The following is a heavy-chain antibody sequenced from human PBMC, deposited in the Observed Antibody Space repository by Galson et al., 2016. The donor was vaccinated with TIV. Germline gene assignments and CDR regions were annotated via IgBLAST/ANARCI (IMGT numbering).Heavy chain of an antibody. CDR3: AKDLGGPFDS. Sequence: SLRLSCAASGFTFSSYAMSWVRQAPGKGLEWVPDISGGGGTIYYADSVKGRFTISRDKPKKTLYLQMNSLRADDTAVYYCAKDLGGPFDSWGQGILVTVSS. J-gene: IGHJ4*02. CDR2: ISGGGGTI. V-gene: IGHV3-23*01. CDR1: GFTFSSYA. D-gene: IGHD1-26*01.